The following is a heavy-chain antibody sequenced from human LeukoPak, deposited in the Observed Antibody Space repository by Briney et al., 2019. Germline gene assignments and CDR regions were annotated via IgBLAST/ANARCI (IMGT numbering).Heavy chain of an antibody. V-gene: IGHV3-23*01. CDR2: ISGSGGST. CDR3: AKSGYCSGGSCYYYYYMDV. D-gene: IGHD2-15*01. Sequence: GGSLTLSCGASGFTFSSYAMSWVRQAPGEGLEWVLAISGSGGSTYYADSVKGRFTISRDNSKNTLYLQMNSLRAEDTAVYYCAKSGYCSGGSCYYYYYMDVWGKGTTVTVSS. CDR1: GFTFSSYA. J-gene: IGHJ6*03.